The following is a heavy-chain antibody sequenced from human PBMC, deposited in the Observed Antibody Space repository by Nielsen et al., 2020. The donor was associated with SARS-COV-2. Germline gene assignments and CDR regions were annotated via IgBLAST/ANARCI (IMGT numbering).Heavy chain of an antibody. D-gene: IGHD1-26*01. CDR2: IKRSGGST. CDR3: VKWVELDFGYYYYGMDV. Sequence: GESLKISCVASGFSFSSYAMTWVRQAPGKGLEWVSVIKRSGGSTYYADSVKGRFTISRDNSRNTLYLQMNSLRVEDTAVYYCVKWVELDFGYYYYGMDVWGQGTTVTVSS. J-gene: IGHJ6*02. V-gene: IGHV3-23*01. CDR1: GFSFSSYA.